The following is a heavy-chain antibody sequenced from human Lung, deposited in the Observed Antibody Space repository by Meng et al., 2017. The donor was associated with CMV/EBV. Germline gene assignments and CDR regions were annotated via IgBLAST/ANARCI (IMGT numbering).Heavy chain of an antibody. CDR1: GGSVSSGSYY. J-gene: IGHJ6*02. CDR2: IYYSGST. CDR3: ARGGYYDFWSGYSYYYYYGMDV. D-gene: IGHD3-3*01. V-gene: IGHV4-61*01. Sequence: SETLSLTCTVSGGSVSSGSYYWSWIRQPPGKGLEWIGYIYYSGSTNYNPSLKSRVTISVDTSKNQFSLKLSSVTAADTAVYYCARGGYYDFWSGYSYYYYYGMDVWGQGTTVTVSS.